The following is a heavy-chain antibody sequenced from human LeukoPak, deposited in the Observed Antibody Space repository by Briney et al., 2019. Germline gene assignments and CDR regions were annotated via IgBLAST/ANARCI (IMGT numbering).Heavy chain of an antibody. V-gene: IGHV1-2*02. J-gene: IGHJ4*02. CDR3: ARDPPGSIAARRIFDY. CDR1: GYTSTGYY. D-gene: IGHD6-6*01. CDR2: INPNSGGT. Sequence: GASVKVSCKASGYTSTGYYMHWVRQAPGQGLEWMGWINPNSGGTNYAQKFQGRVTMTRDTSISTAYMELSRLTSDDTAVYYCARDPPGSIAARRIFDYWGQGTLVTVSS.